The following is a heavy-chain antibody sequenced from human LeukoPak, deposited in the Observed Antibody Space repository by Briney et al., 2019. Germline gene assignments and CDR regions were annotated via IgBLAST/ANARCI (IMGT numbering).Heavy chain of an antibody. CDR1: GGSFSGYY. CDR3: ASNRRDGYNKYYFDY. D-gene: IGHD5-24*01. CDR2: ISHSGTT. V-gene: IGHV4-34*01. Sequence: SETLSLTCAVYGGSFSGYYWSWIRQPPGKGLEWIGEISHSGTTNYNPSLKSRVIMLVDTSKNQFSLRLSSVTVADTAVYYCASNRRDGYNKYYFDYWGQGTLVTVSS. J-gene: IGHJ4*02.